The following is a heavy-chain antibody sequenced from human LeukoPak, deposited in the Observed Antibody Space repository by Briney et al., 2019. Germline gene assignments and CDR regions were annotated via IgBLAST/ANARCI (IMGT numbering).Heavy chain of an antibody. CDR2: ISGSGGST. CDR1: GFTFSSYS. J-gene: IGHJ4*02. CDR3: AKRVGYCSGGSCD. D-gene: IGHD2-15*01. V-gene: IGHV3-23*01. Sequence: GGSLSLSCAASGFTFSSYSMSWVRQAPGKGLEWVSAISGSGGSTYYADSLKGRFTISRDNSKNTLYLQMKSLRAEDTAVYYCAKRVGYCSGGSCDWGQGTLVTVSS.